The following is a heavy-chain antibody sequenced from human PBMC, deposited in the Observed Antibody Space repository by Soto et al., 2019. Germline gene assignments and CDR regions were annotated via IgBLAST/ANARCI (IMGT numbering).Heavy chain of an antibody. J-gene: IGHJ4*02. CDR2: IYPGDSDT. CDR3: ARHSANPSPRGLVWEY. V-gene: IGHV5-51*01. CDR1: GCSFTNYW. D-gene: IGHD3-16*01. Sequence: PGESLKTSCNGSGCSFTNYWLGWVRQVPGKGLEWVGIIYPGDSDTRYMPSFRGQVTISVDKSNSTAYLQWSSLKASDTAMYFCARHSANPSPRGLVWEYWGPGTLVTVSS.